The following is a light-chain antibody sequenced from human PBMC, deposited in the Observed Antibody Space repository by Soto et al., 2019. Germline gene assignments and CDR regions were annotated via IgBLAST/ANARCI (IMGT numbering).Light chain of an antibody. CDR3: KQYNTWST. Sequence: EIVMTQSPATLSVSPGERATLSCRASQSVTSNLAWYQQKPGQAPRLLIYGASTRATGIPARFSGSGSGTEFTLTISSLQSEDFAVYYCKQYNTWSTFGQGTKVDIK. V-gene: IGKV3-15*01. CDR2: GAS. CDR1: QSVTSN. J-gene: IGKJ1*01.